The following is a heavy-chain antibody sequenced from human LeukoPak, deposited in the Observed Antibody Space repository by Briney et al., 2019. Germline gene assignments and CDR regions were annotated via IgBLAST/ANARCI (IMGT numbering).Heavy chain of an antibody. CDR1: GFSFSDYY. V-gene: IGHV3-11*05. J-gene: IGHJ4*02. CDR2: ISSSDSST. CDR3: ARGASDFDY. Sequence: PGGSLRLSCAASGFSFSDYYMSWIRQAPGKGLEWVSYISSSDSSTEYADSVKGRFTISRDNAKNSLYMEMNSLRAEDTAVYYCARGASDFDYWGQGTLVTVSS.